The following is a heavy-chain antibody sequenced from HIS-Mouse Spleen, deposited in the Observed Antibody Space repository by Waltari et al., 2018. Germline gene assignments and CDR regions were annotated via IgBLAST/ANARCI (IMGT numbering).Heavy chain of an antibody. J-gene: IGHJ2*01. D-gene: IGHD6-13*01. Sequence: QLQLQESGPGLVKPSETLSLPCTVSGGSISSSSYYWAWIRQPPGKGLEWIGIIYYSGSTYYNPSLKSRVTISVDTSKNQFSLKLSSVTAADTAVYYCAREIPYSSSWYDWYFDLWGRGTLVTVSS. CDR3: AREIPYSSSWYDWYFDL. V-gene: IGHV4-39*07. CDR1: GGSISSSSYY. CDR2: IYYSGST.